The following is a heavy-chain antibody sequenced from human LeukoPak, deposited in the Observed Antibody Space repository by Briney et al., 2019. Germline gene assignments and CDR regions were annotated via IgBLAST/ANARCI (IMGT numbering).Heavy chain of an antibody. CDR1: GGSFSGYY. Sequence: PSETLSLTCAVYGGSFSGYYWSWIRQPPGKGLEWIGEINHSGSTNYNPSLKSRVTISVDTSKNQFSLKLSSVTAADTAVYYCARRAVAGLLPLYYFDYWGQGTLVTVSS. CDR2: INHSGST. V-gene: IGHV4-34*01. D-gene: IGHD6-13*01. J-gene: IGHJ4*02. CDR3: ARRAVAGLLPLYYFDY.